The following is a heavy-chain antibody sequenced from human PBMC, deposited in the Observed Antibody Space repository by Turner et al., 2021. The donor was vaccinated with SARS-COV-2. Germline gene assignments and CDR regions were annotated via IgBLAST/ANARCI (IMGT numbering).Heavy chain of an antibody. CDR2: IYHSGNT. V-gene: IGHV4-4*02. CDR1: NW. J-gene: IGHJ4*02. Sequence: NWWSWVRQPPGRGLEWIGEIYHSGNTNYNPSLKSRVTISVDKSKNHFSLKLSSVTAADTAVYYCARRYCSGGSWSNFDCWGQGTLVTVSS. D-gene: IGHD2-15*01. CDR3: ARRYCSGGSWSNFDC.